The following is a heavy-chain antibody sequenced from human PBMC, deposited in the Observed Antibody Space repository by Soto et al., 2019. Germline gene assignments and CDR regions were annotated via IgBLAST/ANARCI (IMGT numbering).Heavy chain of an antibody. CDR2: IWYDGSNK. CDR3: ARGKANYYDSSCYYYFDY. V-gene: IGHV3-33*01. Sequence: GGSLRLSCAASGFTFSSYGMHWVRQAPGKGLEWVAVIWYDGSNKYYADSVKGRFSISRDNSKNTLYLQMNSLRAEDTAVYYCARGKANYYDSSCYYYFDYWGQGTLFTVSS. D-gene: IGHD3-22*01. CDR1: GFTFSSYG. J-gene: IGHJ4*02.